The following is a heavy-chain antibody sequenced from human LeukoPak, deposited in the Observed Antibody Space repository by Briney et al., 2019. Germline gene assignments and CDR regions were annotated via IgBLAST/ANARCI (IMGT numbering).Heavy chain of an antibody. D-gene: IGHD5-24*01. CDR1: GGSISSSSYY. V-gene: IGHV4-39*07. J-gene: IGHJ4*02. Sequence: SETLSLTCTVSGGSISSSSYYWGWIRQPPGKGLEWIGSIYYSGTTYYNPSLESRVTISVDTSKNQLSLKLRSVTAADTAIYYCARDFRDGYNLPEYYFDNWGQGTLVTVSS. CDR2: IYYSGTT. CDR3: ARDFRDGYNLPEYYFDN.